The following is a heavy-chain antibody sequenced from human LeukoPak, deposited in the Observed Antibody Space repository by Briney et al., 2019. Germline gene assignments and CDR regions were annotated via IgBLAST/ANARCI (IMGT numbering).Heavy chain of an antibody. CDR2: NCYRGIT. J-gene: IGHJ3*02. CDR1: GGSISSSSYY. CDR3: ARHGGYCSSTSCFWGAFDI. D-gene: IGHD2-2*01. Sequence: SAPLSLSCTVSGGSISSSSYYWGWVRRPPGEGLAWIGNNCYRGITNYHTSLKSRVTISVDTSKNQCSLKLSSVTAADTAVYYCARHGGYCSSTSCFWGAFDIGREGRMVTASS. V-gene: IGHV4-39*01.